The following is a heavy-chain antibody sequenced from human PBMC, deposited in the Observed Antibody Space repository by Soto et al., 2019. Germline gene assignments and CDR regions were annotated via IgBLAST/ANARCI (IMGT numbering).Heavy chain of an antibody. J-gene: IGHJ3*01. CDR1: GFTFSYYW. D-gene: IGHD1-26*01. CDR3: ARGDRGAFDL. V-gene: IGHV3-74*01. CDR2: IHSDASST. Sequence: EVQLVESGGGLVRAGGSLRLPCAASGFTFSYYWMHWVREAPGKGLVWVSRIHSDASSTTYADFVKGRFIISRDNARSTVDLQMNSVRVEDTAVYYCARGDRGAFDLWGQGTMVTVSS.